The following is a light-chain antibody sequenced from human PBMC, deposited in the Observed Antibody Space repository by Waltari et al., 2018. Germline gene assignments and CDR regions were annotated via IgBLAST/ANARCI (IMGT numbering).Light chain of an antibody. CDR1: HDISNY. CDR2: AAS. Sequence: DIQMTQSPSSLSASVGDRVTITCQASHDISNYLNWYQQKPGIAPKLVIYAASTLQSGVPSRFSGSGSGTNFTLTITSLQAEDFAAYFCQASYTTPYSFGQGTKVEIK. CDR3: QASYTTPYS. V-gene: IGKV1-39*01. J-gene: IGKJ2*03.